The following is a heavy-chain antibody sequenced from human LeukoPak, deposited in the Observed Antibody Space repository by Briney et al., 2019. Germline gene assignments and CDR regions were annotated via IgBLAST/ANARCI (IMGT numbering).Heavy chain of an antibody. CDR3: AKLVGYSGYLWDLWDY. CDR1: GYSFTSHY. J-gene: IGHJ4*02. CDR2: INPTGGST. D-gene: IGHD5-12*01. Sequence: ASVKVSCKSSGYSFTSHYGHWVRQAPGQGLEWMAIINPTGGSTNYARKFQGRVSLTRDTSTSTVYMELGSLTSEDTAVYYCAKLVGYSGYLWDLWDYWGQGTLVTVSS. V-gene: IGHV1-46*01.